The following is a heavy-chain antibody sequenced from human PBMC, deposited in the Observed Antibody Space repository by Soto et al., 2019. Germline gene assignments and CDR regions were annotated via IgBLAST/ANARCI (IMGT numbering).Heavy chain of an antibody. CDR1: GYTFTNYG. CDR2: ISTHNGNT. J-gene: IGHJ5*01. V-gene: IGHV1-18*01. CDR3: EMNVPEFSGNALNWFDS. D-gene: IGHD5-12*01. Sequence: ASVKVSCKASGYTFTNYGISWVRRAPGQGLEWMGWISTHNGNTNYAQNHQGRVTMTTDTSTSTIYMEVRSLRPDDTAVYYCEMNVPEFSGNALNWFDSWGQGTLVTVSS.